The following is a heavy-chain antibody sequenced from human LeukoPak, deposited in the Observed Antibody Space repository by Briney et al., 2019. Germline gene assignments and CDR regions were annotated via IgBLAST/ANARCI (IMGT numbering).Heavy chain of an antibody. CDR2: IYPGDSDT. CDR1: EYSFTNYW. Sequence: GESLKISCKGSEYSFTNYWIGWVRQMPGKGLEWMAIIYPGDSDTRYSPSLQGQVTISADKSISTAYLQWSSLKASDTAMYYCARGTTAVTLDYWGQGTLVTVSS. CDR3: ARGTTAVTLDY. J-gene: IGHJ4*02. D-gene: IGHD4-23*01. V-gene: IGHV5-51*01.